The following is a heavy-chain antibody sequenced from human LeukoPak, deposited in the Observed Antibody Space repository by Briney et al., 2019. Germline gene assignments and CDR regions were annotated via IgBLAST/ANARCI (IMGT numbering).Heavy chain of an antibody. Sequence: GGSLRLSCAASGFTFSDSWMHWVRQVPGKGLVWVSRISSDGTNTHYADSVKGRFTISRDNAKNTLYLQMNTLRVEDTAVYYCAGRIRDGLDFWGRGTLVTVSS. CDR2: ISSDGTNT. V-gene: IGHV3-74*01. J-gene: IGHJ4*02. CDR1: GFTFSDSW. CDR3: AGRIRDGLDF. D-gene: IGHD2/OR15-2a*01.